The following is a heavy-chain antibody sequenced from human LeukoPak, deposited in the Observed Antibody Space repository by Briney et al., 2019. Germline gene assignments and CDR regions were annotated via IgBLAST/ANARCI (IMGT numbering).Heavy chain of an antibody. J-gene: IGHJ4*02. Sequence: SETLSLTCTVSGGSISSYHWSWIRQPAGKGLEWVGRIHASGNTNYNPSLKSRVTMSGDTSKNQLSLKLNSVTAADTAAYYCARDGFYGIALDYWGQGTLVTVSS. D-gene: IGHD2/OR15-2a*01. V-gene: IGHV4-4*07. CDR3: ARDGFYGIALDY. CDR1: GGSISSYH. CDR2: IHASGNT.